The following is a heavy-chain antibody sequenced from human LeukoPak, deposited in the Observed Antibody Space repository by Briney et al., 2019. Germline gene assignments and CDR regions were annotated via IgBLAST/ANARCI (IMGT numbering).Heavy chain of an antibody. J-gene: IGHJ4*02. CDR2: ISGSGGST. CDR3: ARHVHCSSTSCGFGY. Sequence: GGSLRLSCAASGFTFSNYAMSWVRQAPGKGLECVSVISGSGGSTYYADSVKGRFTISRDNSKNTLYLQMNSLRAEDTAVYYCARHVHCSSTSCGFGYWGQGTLVTVSS. CDR1: GFTFSNYA. V-gene: IGHV3-23*01. D-gene: IGHD2-2*01.